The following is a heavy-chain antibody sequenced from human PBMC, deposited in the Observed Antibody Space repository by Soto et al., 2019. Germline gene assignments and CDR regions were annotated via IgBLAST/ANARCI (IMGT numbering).Heavy chain of an antibody. V-gene: IGHV4-34*01. CDR3: ARTRSSSWYRMYSWFDP. Sequence: SETLSLTCAVYGGSFSGYYWSWIRQPPGKGLEWIGEINHSGSTNYNPSIKSRVTISVDTSKNQFSLKLSSVTAADTAVYYCARTRSSSWYRMYSWFDPWGQGTLVTVSS. D-gene: IGHD6-13*01. CDR2: INHSGST. CDR1: GGSFSGYY. J-gene: IGHJ5*02.